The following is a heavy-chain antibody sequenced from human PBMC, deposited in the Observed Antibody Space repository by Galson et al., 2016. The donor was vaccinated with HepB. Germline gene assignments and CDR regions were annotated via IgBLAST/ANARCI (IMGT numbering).Heavy chain of an antibody. D-gene: IGHD1-1*01. Sequence: SLRLSCAASGFSFSGSAMHWVRQAPGKGLEWVGRVRSKPNNYATTYAASVKGRFTMSRDDSKNTAYLPMLSLKTEDTARYYCTRHDDLRDDWNEASYYYGMDVWGQGTTVTVSS. CDR1: GFSFSGSA. CDR3: TRHDDLRDDWNEASYYYGMDV. CDR2: VRSKPNNYAT. J-gene: IGHJ6*02. V-gene: IGHV3-73*01.